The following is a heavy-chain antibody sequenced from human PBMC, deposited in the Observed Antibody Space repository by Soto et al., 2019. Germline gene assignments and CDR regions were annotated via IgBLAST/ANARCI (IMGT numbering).Heavy chain of an antibody. Sequence: ASVKVSCKASGGTFRNYGIGWVRQAPGQGLEWMGGIIPVFGTTNYAQKFQGRVTITADESTSTAYIEVSSLRSEDTAMFYCGRYCSGGSCHTLDYYGMDVWGQGTTVTVSS. CDR2: IIPVFGTT. V-gene: IGHV1-69*13. J-gene: IGHJ6*02. CDR1: GGTFRNYG. CDR3: GRYCSGGSCHTLDYYGMDV. D-gene: IGHD2-15*01.